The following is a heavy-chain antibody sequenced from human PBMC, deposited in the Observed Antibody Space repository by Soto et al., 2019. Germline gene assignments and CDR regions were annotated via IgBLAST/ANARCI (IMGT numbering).Heavy chain of an antibody. CDR2: IWYDGSNK. D-gene: IGHD5-12*01. J-gene: IGHJ4*02. CDR3: AREGDGYIIFDY. Sequence: GWSLRLSCASSVFTFISYGMHWVRQAPGKGLEWVAVIWYDGSNKYYADSVKGRFTISRDNSKNTLYLQMNSLRAEDTAVYYCAREGDGYIIFDYWGQGTLVTVSS. CDR1: VFTFISYG. V-gene: IGHV3-33*01.